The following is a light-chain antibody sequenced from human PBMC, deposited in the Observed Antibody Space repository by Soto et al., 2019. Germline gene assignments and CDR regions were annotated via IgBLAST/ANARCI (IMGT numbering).Light chain of an antibody. J-gene: IGKJ2*01. CDR3: QQYDTNTPYT. Sequence: DIQLTQSPSNVDASVGDRVTITCRASQAITNWMAWYQQKPGKAPKLLIYRASTLERGVPSRFSGSGSGKEFTLTISGLQSDDFGTYYCQQYDTNTPYTFGQGSRLEI. CDR1: QAITNW. V-gene: IGKV1-5*03. CDR2: RAS.